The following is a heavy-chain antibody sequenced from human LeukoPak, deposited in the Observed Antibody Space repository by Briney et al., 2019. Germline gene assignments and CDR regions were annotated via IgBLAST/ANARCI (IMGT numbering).Heavy chain of an antibody. Sequence: GESLRLSCAASGFTFSSYSMNWVRQAPGKGLEWVSYISSSGSTIYYADSVKGRFTISRDNAKNSLYLQMNSLRAEDTAVYYCARARKTTVTYYYYYMDVWGKGTTVTISS. CDR1: GFTFSSYS. V-gene: IGHV3-48*04. CDR2: ISSSGSTI. D-gene: IGHD4-17*01. CDR3: ARARKTTVTYYYYYMDV. J-gene: IGHJ6*03.